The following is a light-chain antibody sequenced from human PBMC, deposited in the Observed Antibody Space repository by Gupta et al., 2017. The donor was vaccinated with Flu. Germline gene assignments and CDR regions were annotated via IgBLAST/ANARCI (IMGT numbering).Light chain of an antibody. Sequence: QSVLTQPPSVSGAPGQRVTISCTGSSSDIGAGYDVHWYQELPGTAPKLLIYGNSDRPSGVPDRFSGSKSGTSASLAITVLQAEDEAYYYCQSYDSSLSVWVFGGGTRLTVL. J-gene: IGLJ3*02. CDR2: GNS. CDR3: QSYDSSLSVWV. V-gene: IGLV1-40*01. CDR1: SSDIGAGYD.